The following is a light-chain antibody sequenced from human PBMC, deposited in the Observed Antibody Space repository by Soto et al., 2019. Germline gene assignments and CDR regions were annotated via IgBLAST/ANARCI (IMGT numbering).Light chain of an antibody. J-gene: IGKJ2*01. CDR2: DAS. Sequence: EIVLTQSPGTLSLSPGERATLSCRASQSVTTNQLAWFQQKPGQAPRLLIYDASGRATGIPDRFSGSGSGTAFTLTISRLEPEDFAVYYCQQYGSSFLTFGQGTKLEIK. CDR1: QSVTTNQ. V-gene: IGKV3-20*01. CDR3: QQYGSSFLT.